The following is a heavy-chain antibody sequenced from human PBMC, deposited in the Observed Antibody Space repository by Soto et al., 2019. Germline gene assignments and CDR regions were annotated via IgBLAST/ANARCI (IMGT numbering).Heavy chain of an antibody. V-gene: IGHV1-3*01. CDR1: GYSFTTYA. CDR2: INAGNGNT. J-gene: IGHJ4*02. D-gene: IGHD3-10*01. CDR3: ARVNFASGSFFFRFDY. Sequence: QVQLVQSGAEVKKPGASVKISCKASGYSFTTYAIHWVRQAPGERLEWMGWINAGNGNTKHSQKFQGRVIITKDTSASTAFMELSSLRSEDTAVYYCARVNFASGSFFFRFDYWGQGTLVTVSS.